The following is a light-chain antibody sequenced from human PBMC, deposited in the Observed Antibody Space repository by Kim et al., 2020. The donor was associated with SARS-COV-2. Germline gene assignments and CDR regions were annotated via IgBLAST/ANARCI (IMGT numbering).Light chain of an antibody. CDR1: SGHSSYA. V-gene: IGLV4-69*01. CDR2: LNSDGSH. J-gene: IGLJ3*02. CDR3: QTWGTDIG. Sequence: QPVLTQSPSASASLGASVKLTCTLSSGHSSYAIACHQQQPEKGPRYLMKLNSDGSHSKGDGIPDRFSGSSSGAERYLTISSLQSEDEADYYCQTWGTDIGFGGGTKVTVL.